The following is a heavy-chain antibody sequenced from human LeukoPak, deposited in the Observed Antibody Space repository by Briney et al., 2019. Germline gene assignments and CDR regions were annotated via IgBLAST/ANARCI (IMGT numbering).Heavy chain of an antibody. Sequence: SETLSLTCTVSGGSISSSSYYWGWIRQPPGKGLEWIGYIYYSGSTNYNPSLKSRVTISVDTSKNQFSLKLSSVTAADTAVYYCASNRGYYYDSTSAFDIWGQGTMVTVSS. CDR3: ASNRGYYYDSTSAFDI. CDR2: IYYSGST. V-gene: IGHV4-61*05. J-gene: IGHJ3*02. CDR1: GGSISSSSYY. D-gene: IGHD3-22*01.